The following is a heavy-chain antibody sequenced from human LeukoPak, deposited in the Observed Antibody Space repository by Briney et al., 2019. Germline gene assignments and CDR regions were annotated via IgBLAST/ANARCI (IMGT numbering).Heavy chain of an antibody. D-gene: IGHD1-26*01. Sequence: VXVXCXXSXYTXTXXDINWVRQATGQGLEWMGWMNPNSGNTGYAQKFQGRVTMTRNTSISTAYMELSGLRSEDTAVYYCARVGRGFDPWGQGTLVTVSS. CDR3: ARVGRGFDP. V-gene: IGHV1-8*01. CDR2: MNPNSGNT. CDR1: XYTXTXXD. J-gene: IGHJ5*02.